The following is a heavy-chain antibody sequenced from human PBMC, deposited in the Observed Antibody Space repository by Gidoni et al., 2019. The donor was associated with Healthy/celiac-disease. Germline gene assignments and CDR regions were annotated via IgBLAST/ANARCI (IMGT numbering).Heavy chain of an antibody. V-gene: IGHV4-34*01. D-gene: IGHD3-3*01. CDR2: INHSGST. CDR3: ARERAYYDFWSGYYHHDAFDI. CDR1: GGSFSGYY. Sequence: QVQLQQWGAGLLKPSETLYLTCAVYGGSFSGYYWSWIRQPPGKGLEWIGEINHSGSTNYNPSLKSRVTISVDTSKNQFSLKLSSVTAADTAVYYCARERAYYDFWSGYYHHDAFDIWGQGTMVTVSS. J-gene: IGHJ3*02.